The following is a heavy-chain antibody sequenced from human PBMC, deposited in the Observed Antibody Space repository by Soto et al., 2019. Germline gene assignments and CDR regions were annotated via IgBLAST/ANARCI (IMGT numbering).Heavy chain of an antibody. Sequence: SETLSLTCIVSGESISSSSYYWGWIRQPPGKGLEWIGSIYYSGRTYYNPSFKSRVTISIDTSKNQFSLKLSSVTATDTAVYYFARQRTTVVTQAYFDHWGQGALVTVSS. J-gene: IGHJ4*02. V-gene: IGHV4-39*01. CDR2: IYYSGRT. D-gene: IGHD2-21*02. CDR1: GESISSSSYY. CDR3: ARQRTTVVTQAYFDH.